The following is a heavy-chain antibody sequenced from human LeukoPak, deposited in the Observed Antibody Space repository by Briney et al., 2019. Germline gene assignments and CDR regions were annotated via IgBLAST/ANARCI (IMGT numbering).Heavy chain of an antibody. V-gene: IGHV1-46*01. CDR1: GYIFTNYY. CDR2: INPSAGST. Sequence: ASVKVSCKASGYIFTNYYMHWVRQAPGQGLEWVGIINPSAGSTTYAQRFQGRVTMTSDTSTSTVNMELSSLRSEDTAVYYCAREGAARDFDYWGQGILVTVSS. J-gene: IGHJ4*02. D-gene: IGHD6-6*01. CDR3: AREGAARDFDY.